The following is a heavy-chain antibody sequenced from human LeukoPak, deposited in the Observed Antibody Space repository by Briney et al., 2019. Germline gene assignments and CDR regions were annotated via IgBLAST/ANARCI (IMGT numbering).Heavy chain of an antibody. J-gene: IGHJ1*01. Sequence: GESPKISCKGSGYSFSTYWITWVRQMPGKGLEWVGIIYPDDSDARYSPSFQGQVTISVDKSISTAYLQWSSLKASDTAMYYCARSHGYSYGTKYFQHWGQGTLVTVSS. CDR1: GYSFSTYW. CDR3: ARSHGYSYGTKYFQH. V-gene: IGHV5-51*01. D-gene: IGHD5-18*01. CDR2: IYPDDSDA.